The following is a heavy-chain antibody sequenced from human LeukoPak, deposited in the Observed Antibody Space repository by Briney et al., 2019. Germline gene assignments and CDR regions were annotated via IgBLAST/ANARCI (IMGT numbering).Heavy chain of an antibody. CDR1: GFTFSSYA. CDR3: AKGWRAGYYCSSTSCYLFDY. D-gene: IGHD2-2*01. Sequence: GGSLRLSCAASGFTFSSYAMSWVRQAPGKGLEWVSAISGSRGSTYYADSVKGRFTISRDNSKNTLYLQMNSLRAEDTAVYYCAKGWRAGYYCSSTSCYLFDYWGQGTLVTVSS. V-gene: IGHV3-23*01. J-gene: IGHJ4*02. CDR2: ISGSRGST.